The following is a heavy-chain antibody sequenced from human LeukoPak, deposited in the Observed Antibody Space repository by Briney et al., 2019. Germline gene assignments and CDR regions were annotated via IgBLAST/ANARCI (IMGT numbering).Heavy chain of an antibody. CDR2: ISSSSDTI. CDR3: ARDYHYRGGDDFDY. Sequence: GGSLRLSCAASGFTFGPYTMNWVRQAPGKGLEWVSYISSSSDTIYYADSVRGRFTISRDNAKNSLYLQMNSLRAEDTAVYYCARDYHYRGGDDFDYWGQGTLVTVSS. CDR1: GFTFGPYT. V-gene: IGHV3-48*04. J-gene: IGHJ4*02. D-gene: IGHD2-21*01.